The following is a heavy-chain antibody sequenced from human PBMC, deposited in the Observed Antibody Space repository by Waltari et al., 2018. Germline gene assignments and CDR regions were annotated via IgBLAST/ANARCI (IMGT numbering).Heavy chain of an antibody. Sequence: QVQLQESGPGLVKPSQTLSLTCTVSGDSITSNSFYWNWVRQPAGKGLEWIGRFYSSEYINYNPSIKRRVTISRDTSKKQFYLKLTSVTAADTAFYYCAREVTKVELGRRLPHFFDSWGQGTLVTVSS. D-gene: IGHD7-27*01. J-gene: IGHJ4*02. CDR2: FYSSEYI. V-gene: IGHV4-61*02. CDR3: AREVTKVELGRRLPHFFDS. CDR1: GDSITSNSFY.